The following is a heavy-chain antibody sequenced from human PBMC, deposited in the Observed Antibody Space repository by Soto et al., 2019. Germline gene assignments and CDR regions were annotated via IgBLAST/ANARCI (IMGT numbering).Heavy chain of an antibody. V-gene: IGHV1-18*01. CDR1: GYTFTSYG. CDR3: ASQVRGCDY. Sequence: QVQLVQSGAEVKKPGASVKVSCKASGYTFTSYGISWVRQAPGQGLEWMGWISAYNGNTNYAQKLQGRVTMTTDTPTSPASMELRSRRSDDTAVYYCASQVRGCDYWGQGTLVTVSS. D-gene: IGHD1-26*01. J-gene: IGHJ4*02. CDR2: ISAYNGNT.